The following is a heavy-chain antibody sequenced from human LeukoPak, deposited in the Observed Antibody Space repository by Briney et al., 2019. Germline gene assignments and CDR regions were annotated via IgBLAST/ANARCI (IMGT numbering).Heavy chain of an antibody. CDR3: AKYAHGSGTSFDP. CDR2: MKKDGSEK. V-gene: IGHV3-7*01. J-gene: IGHJ5*02. D-gene: IGHD3-10*01. CDR1: GFTFRNYA. Sequence: GGSLRLSCEASGFTFRNYAMSWVRQAPGKGLEWVANMKKDGSEKHYVDSVKGRFTISRDNAKNSVYLQMSSLRAEDTAVYHCAKYAHGSGTSFDPWGQGTLVTVSS.